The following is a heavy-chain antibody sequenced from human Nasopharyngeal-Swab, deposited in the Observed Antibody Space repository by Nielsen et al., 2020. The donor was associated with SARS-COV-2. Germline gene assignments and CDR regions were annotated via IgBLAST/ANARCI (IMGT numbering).Heavy chain of an antibody. CDR2: IKSKTDGGTT. J-gene: IGHJ4*02. Sequence: WIRQPPGKGLEWVGRIKSKTDGGTTDYAAPVKGRFTISRDDSKNTLYLQMNSLKTEDTAVYYCTTDLMYCSSTSCYSFDYWAREPWSPSPQ. CDR3: TTDLMYCSSTSCYSFDY. V-gene: IGHV3-15*01. D-gene: IGHD2-2*01.